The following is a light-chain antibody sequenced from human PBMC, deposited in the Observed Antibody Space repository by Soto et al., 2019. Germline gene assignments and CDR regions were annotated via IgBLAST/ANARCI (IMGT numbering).Light chain of an antibody. CDR2: SAS. Sequence: DIQMTQSPSSVSASVGDRVTITCRASQGISNWLAWYQQKPGKAPDLLIYSASTLQSGVPSRFSGSGSETEFSLTIRALQPEDVATYYCQHLSRSPITVGGVTK. CDR1: QGISNW. CDR3: QHLSRSPIT. J-gene: IGKJ4*01. V-gene: IGKV1-12*01.